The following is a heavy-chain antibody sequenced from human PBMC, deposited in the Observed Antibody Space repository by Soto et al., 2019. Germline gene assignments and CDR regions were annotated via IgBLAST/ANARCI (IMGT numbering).Heavy chain of an antibody. CDR3: ARTGRYYDSSGYYRFQH. CDR1: GGTFSSYT. D-gene: IGHD3-22*01. CDR2: IIPILGIT. Sequence: ASVKISCKASGGTFSSYTISWVRQAPGQGLEWMGRIIPILGITNYAQKFQGRVTITADKSTSTASMERSSLRSEDTAVYYCARTGRYYDSSGYYRFQHWGQGTLVTVSS. J-gene: IGHJ1*01. V-gene: IGHV1-69*02.